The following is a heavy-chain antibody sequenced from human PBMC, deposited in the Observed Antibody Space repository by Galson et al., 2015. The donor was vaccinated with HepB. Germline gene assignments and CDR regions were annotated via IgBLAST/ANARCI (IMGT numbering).Heavy chain of an antibody. Sequence: SLRLSCAASGFTFSSYSMNWVRQAPGKGLEWVSSISSSSSYIYYADSVKGRFTISRDNAKNSLYLQMNSLRAEDTAVYYCARDPPSYRGGAFDIWGQGTMVTVSS. CDR3: ARDPPSYRGGAFDI. J-gene: IGHJ3*02. CDR1: GFTFSSYS. V-gene: IGHV3-21*01. CDR2: ISSSSSYI. D-gene: IGHD1-26*01.